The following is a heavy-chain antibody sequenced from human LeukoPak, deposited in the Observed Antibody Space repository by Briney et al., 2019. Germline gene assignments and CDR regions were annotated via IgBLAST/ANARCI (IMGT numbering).Heavy chain of an antibody. CDR1: GGTFSSYA. Sequence: ASVKVSCKASGGTFSSYAMSWVRQAPGQGLEWMGGIIPIFGTANYAQKFQGRVTITADESTSTAYMELSSLRSEDTAVYHCARDIAVADLYYYYGMDVWGQGTTVTVSS. J-gene: IGHJ6*02. CDR3: ARDIAVADLYYYYGMDV. D-gene: IGHD6-19*01. V-gene: IGHV1-69*13. CDR2: IIPIFGTA.